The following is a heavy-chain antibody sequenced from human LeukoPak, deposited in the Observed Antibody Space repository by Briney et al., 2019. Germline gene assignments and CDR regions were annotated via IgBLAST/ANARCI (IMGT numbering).Heavy chain of an antibody. V-gene: IGHV4-34*01. CDR2: INHSGST. CDR1: GGSFSGYY. J-gene: IGHJ4*02. CDR3: ARVGWYFDYFDY. D-gene: IGHD2-15*01. Sequence: SETLSLTCAVYGGSFSGYYWSWIRQPPGKGLEWIGEINHSGSTNHNPSLKSRVTISVDTSKNQFSLKLSSVTAADTAVYYCARVGWYFDYFDYWGQGTLVTVSS.